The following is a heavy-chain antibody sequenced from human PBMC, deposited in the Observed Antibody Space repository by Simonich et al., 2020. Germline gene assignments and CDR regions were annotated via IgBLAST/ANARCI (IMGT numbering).Heavy chain of an antibody. CDR3: ARHSSPISWAFDI. D-gene: IGHD2-2*02. V-gene: IGHV4-34*01. J-gene: IGHJ3*02. CDR2: INHSGST. CDR1: GGSFSGYY. Sequence: QVQLQQWGAGLLKPSETLSLTCAVYGGSFSGYYWSWIRQPPGKGLEWIGEINHSGSTNYNPSLKSRVTISVDTSKNQFSLKLSSVTAADTAVYYCARHSSPISWAFDIWGQGTMVTVSS.